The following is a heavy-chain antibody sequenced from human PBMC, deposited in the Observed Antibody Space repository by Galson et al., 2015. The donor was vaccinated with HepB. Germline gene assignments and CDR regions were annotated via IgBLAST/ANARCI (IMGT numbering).Heavy chain of an antibody. Sequence: SLRLSCAGSGFTFNNAWLGWVRQAPGKGLEWVGRLASRRDGGTTDYAAPVKGRFIISRDDSKNTLYLQMNSLKTEDTAVYYCTTPVSSLGYYDSSAYENWGQGTLVTVSS. J-gene: IGHJ4*02. CDR3: TTPVSSLGYYDSSAYEN. CDR2: LASRRDGGTT. V-gene: IGHV3-15*04. D-gene: IGHD3-22*01. CDR1: GFTFNNAW.